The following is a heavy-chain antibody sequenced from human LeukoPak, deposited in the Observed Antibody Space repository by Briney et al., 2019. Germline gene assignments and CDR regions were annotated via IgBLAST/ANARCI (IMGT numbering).Heavy chain of an antibody. CDR1: GYTFTGNF. Sequence: ASVKVSCKTSGYTFTGNFMHWVRQAPGQGPEWMGWINPNNGDTNYAQKFQGRVTMTRDTSISTAYMELSRLRSDDTAVYYCARGPYSSGWFFDYWGQGTLVTVSS. CDR2: INPNNGDT. D-gene: IGHD6-19*01. CDR3: ARGPYSSGWFFDY. J-gene: IGHJ4*02. V-gene: IGHV1-2*02.